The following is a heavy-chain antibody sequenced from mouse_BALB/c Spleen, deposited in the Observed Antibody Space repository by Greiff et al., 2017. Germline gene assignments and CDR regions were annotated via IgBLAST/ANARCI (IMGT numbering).Heavy chain of an antibody. Sequence: EVKLVESGGGLVQPGGSLKLSCAASGFTFSSYTMSWVRQTPEKRLEWVAYISNGGGSTYYPDTVKGRFTISRDNAKNTLYLQMSSLKSEDTAMYYCARQIYYGSSYFDYWGQGTTLTVSS. V-gene: IGHV5-12-2*01. D-gene: IGHD1-1*01. CDR2: ISNGGGST. CDR1: GFTFSSYT. CDR3: ARQIYYGSSYFDY. J-gene: IGHJ2*01.